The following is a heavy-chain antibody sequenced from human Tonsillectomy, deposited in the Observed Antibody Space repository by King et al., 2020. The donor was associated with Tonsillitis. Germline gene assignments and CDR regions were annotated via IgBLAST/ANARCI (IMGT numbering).Heavy chain of an antibody. J-gene: IGHJ4*02. CDR2: KWYDGTYK. CDR3: PRHRSHYDNLGGFDY. CDR1: GFTFSDYA. Sequence: VQLVESGGGVVQPGTSLRLSCAASGFTFSDYAMHWVRQAPGKGLEWVAVKWYDGTYKYYADSMKGRFTISRDNSKNTLYLQMNSLRAEDTAVYYCPRHRSHYDNLGGFDYWGQGTLVTVSS. V-gene: IGHV3-33*01. D-gene: IGHD3-22*01.